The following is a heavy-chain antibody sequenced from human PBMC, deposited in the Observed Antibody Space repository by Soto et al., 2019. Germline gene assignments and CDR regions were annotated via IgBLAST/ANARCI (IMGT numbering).Heavy chain of an antibody. V-gene: IGHV5-10-1*01. CDR2: IDPSYSYT. J-gene: IGHJ6*02. Sequence: PGESLKISCKGSGYSFTNYWISWVRQMPGKGLEWMVRIDPSYSYTNYSPSFQGHVTISADKSISTAYLQWISLKASDTAMYYCASLRGSSSSANYYSYGMDVWGQGTTVTVSS. CDR1: GYSFTNYW. D-gene: IGHD6-6*01. CDR3: ASLRGSSSSANYYSYGMDV.